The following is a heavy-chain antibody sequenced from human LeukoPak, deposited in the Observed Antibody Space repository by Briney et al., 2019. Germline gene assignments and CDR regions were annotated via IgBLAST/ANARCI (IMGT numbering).Heavy chain of an antibody. CDR3: ARQRRGYCGGDCSNSHFDY. D-gene: IGHD2-21*02. CDR1: GGSISSYY. J-gene: IGHJ4*02. V-gene: IGHV4-59*08. Sequence: PSETLSLTCTVSGGSISSYYWSWIRQPPGNGLEWIGYIYYSGSTNYNPSLKSRVTISVDTSKNQFSLKLSSVTAADTAVCYCARQRRGYCGGDCSNSHFDYWGQGTLVTVSS. CDR2: IYYSGST.